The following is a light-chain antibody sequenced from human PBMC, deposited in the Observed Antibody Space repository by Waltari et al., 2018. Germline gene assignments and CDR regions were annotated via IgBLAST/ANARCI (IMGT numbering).Light chain of an antibody. CDR2: DAF. V-gene: IGKV1-NL1*01. Sequence: DIQMTQSPSSLSASVGDRVTITCRASQGISYSLAWYQQKPGKAPKLLLYDAFTLKSGVPSRFSGSGSGTDYTLTISSLQPEDFATYYCQQYYSTLWTFGQGTKVEIK. J-gene: IGKJ1*01. CDR1: QGISYS. CDR3: QQYYSTLWT.